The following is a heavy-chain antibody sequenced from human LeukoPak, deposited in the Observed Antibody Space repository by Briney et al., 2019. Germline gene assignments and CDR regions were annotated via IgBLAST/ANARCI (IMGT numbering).Heavy chain of an antibody. CDR2: ISGSGGST. J-gene: IGHJ3*01. CDR3: AKDRSCTGSSCNVGS. D-gene: IGHD2-2*01. Sequence: QPGGSLILSCAASGFTFSSFAMSWVRQAPGKGLEWVSAISGSGGSTYYADSVKGRFTISTDNSKNTLFLQMNSLRAEDTAVYYCAKDRSCTGSSCNVGSWGQGTMVTVSS. V-gene: IGHV3-23*01. CDR1: GFTFSSFA.